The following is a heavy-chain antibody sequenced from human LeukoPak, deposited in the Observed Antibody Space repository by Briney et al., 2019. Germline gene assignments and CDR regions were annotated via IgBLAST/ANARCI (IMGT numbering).Heavy chain of an antibody. D-gene: IGHD3-22*01. CDR3: ARHVLQSYYDSSGYYGADYFDY. CDR2: IYYSGST. Sequence: SETLSLTCTVSGGSISSSSYYWGWICQPPGKGLEWIGSIYYSGSTYYNPSLKSRVTISVDTSKNQFSLKLSSVTAADTAVYYCARHVLQSYYDSSGYYGADYFDYWGQGTLVTVSS. CDR1: GGSISSSSYY. V-gene: IGHV4-39*01. J-gene: IGHJ4*02.